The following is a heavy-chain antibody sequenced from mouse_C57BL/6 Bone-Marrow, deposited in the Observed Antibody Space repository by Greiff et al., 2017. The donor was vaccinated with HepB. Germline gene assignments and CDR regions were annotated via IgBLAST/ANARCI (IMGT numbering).Heavy chain of an antibody. CDR2: IYPRSGNT. V-gene: IGHV1-81*01. CDR3: YYYGSSFYYFDY. Sequence: VQLQQSGAELARPGASVKLSCKASGYTFTSYGISWVKQRTGQGLEWIGEIYPRSGNTYYNEKFKGKATLTADKSSSTAYMELRSLTSEDSAVYYCYYYGSSFYYFDYWGQGTTLTVSS. D-gene: IGHD1-1*01. CDR1: GYTFTSYG. J-gene: IGHJ2*01.